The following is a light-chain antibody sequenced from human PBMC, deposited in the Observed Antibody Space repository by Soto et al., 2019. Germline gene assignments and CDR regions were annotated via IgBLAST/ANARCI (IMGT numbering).Light chain of an antibody. CDR2: GAS. CDR3: QQYNNWPPGHLT. J-gene: IGKJ4*01. CDR1: QSVSSN. V-gene: IGKV3-15*01. Sequence: EIVMTQSPATLSVSPGERATLSCRASQSVSSNLAWYQQKPGQAPRLLIYGASTRATGIPARFSGSGSGTEFTLTISSLQSEDFAVYYCQQYNNWPPGHLTFGGGTKVEIK.